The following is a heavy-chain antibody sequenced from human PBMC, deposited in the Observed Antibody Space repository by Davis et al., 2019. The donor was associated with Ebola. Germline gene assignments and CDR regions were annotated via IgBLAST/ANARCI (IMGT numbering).Heavy chain of an antibody. Sequence: GSLRLSCTVSSGSISSYFWSWIRQPPGKEPEWIGYISYTGSTNYNPSLKSRVTISVDTSKNQFSLKLSSVTAADTAVYYCARFTVTTPLCGMDVWGQGTTVTVSS. D-gene: IGHD4-17*01. CDR2: ISYTGST. CDR3: ARFTVTTPLCGMDV. V-gene: IGHV4-59*12. CDR1: SGSISSYF. J-gene: IGHJ6*02.